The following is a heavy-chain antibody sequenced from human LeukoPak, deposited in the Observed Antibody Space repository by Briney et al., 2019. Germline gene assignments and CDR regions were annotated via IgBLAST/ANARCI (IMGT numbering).Heavy chain of an antibody. Sequence: PSETLSLTCAVYGWSFSGYYWSWIRQPPGKGLEWIGEINYSGSSNYSPSLKSRVTISVDTSKNQFSLKLSSVTAADTAVYSCARSLYYYDSSGYYYAFDIWGQGTMVTVSS. CDR1: GWSFSGYY. CDR3: ARSLYYYDSSGYYYAFDI. CDR2: INYSGSS. V-gene: IGHV4-34*01. D-gene: IGHD3-22*01. J-gene: IGHJ3*02.